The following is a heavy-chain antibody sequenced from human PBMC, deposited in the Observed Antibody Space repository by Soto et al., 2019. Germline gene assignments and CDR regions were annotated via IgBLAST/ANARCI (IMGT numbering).Heavy chain of an antibody. V-gene: IGHV3-30*03. J-gene: IGHJ6*02. CDR2: ISYDGSKK. CDR1: GFTFKSHA. CDR3: AAPLVSTTAAVPFYYYGMDV. D-gene: IGHD6-13*01. Sequence: PGGSLRLSCAVSGFTFKSHAMHWVRQAPGKGLEWVAVISYDGSKKYYADSVKGRFTISRDNYKNTLYLQMNSLRGEDTAVYHCAAPLVSTTAAVPFYYYGMDVWGQGTTVTVSS.